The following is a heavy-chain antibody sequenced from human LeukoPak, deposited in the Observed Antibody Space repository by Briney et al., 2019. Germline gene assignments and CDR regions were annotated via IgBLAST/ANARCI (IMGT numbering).Heavy chain of an antibody. J-gene: IGHJ3*02. V-gene: IGHV4-59*01. D-gene: IGHD3-10*01. Sequence: YPSETLSLTCTVSGGSISSYYWSWIRQPPGKGLEWIGYIYYSGSTNYNPSLKSRVTISVDTSKNQFSLKLSSVTAADTAVYYCARGSRFIKAFDIWGQGTMVTVSS. CDR3: ARGSRFIKAFDI. CDR1: GGSISSYY. CDR2: IYYSGST.